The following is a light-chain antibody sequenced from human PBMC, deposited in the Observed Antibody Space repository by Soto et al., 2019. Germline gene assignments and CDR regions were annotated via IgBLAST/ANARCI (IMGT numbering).Light chain of an antibody. CDR1: SSDVGGYNY. J-gene: IGLJ2*01. CDR3: SSYASSNTQV. CDR2: DVS. Sequence: QSALTQPASVSGSPGQSITVSCIGSSSDVGGYNYVSWYQQHPGKAPKLMIHDVSNRPSGVFNRFSGSKSGNTASLTISGLQAEDEAYYYCSSYASSNTQVFGGGTKVTVL. V-gene: IGLV2-14*03.